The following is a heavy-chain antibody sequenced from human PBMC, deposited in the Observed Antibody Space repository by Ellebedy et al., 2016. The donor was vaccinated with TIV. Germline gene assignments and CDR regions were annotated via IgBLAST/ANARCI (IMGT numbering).Heavy chain of an antibody. J-gene: IGHJ4*02. Sequence: SLKISCAASGFTFDDHAMHWVRQAPGKGLEWVSGIGWNSATIDYAESVKGRFTISRDNAKNSLYLQLNSLRIEDTAIYYCAKDKAAVPAKALDSWGQGTVVTVAS. V-gene: IGHV3-9*01. D-gene: IGHD6-19*01. CDR1: GFTFDDHA. CDR3: AKDKAAVPAKALDS. CDR2: IGWNSATI.